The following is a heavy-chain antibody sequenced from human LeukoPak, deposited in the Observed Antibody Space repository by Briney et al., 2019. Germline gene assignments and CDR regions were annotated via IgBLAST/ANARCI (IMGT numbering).Heavy chain of an antibody. CDR2: IKQDGSEQ. V-gene: IGHV3-7*01. Sequence: GGSLRLSCAASGFTISRYWMVWVRQAPGKGLDWVANIKQDGSEQNYGDSVKGRFTISRDNAKNSLYLQINSLRVEDTAVYYCARDSGGALDCWGQGTLVTVSS. D-gene: IGHD3-10*01. CDR1: GFTISRYW. CDR3: ARDSGGALDC. J-gene: IGHJ4*02.